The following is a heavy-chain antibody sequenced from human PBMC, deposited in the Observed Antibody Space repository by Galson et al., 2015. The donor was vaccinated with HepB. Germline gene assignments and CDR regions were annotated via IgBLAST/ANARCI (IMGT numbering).Heavy chain of an antibody. Sequence: SVKVSCKASGYTLTSHAMHWARQAPGQRLEWMGWINGGNGNTKYSEKFRGRVTISRDTSASTAYMELTSLRSEDTAVYYCARGSEYFDYWGQGTLVTVSS. CDR1: GYTLTSHA. J-gene: IGHJ4*02. V-gene: IGHV1-3*01. CDR3: ARGSEYFDY. CDR2: INGGNGNT. D-gene: IGHD6-19*01.